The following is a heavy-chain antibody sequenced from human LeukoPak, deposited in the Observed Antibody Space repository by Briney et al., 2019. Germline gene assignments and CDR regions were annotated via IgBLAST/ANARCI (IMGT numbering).Heavy chain of an antibody. D-gene: IGHD6-13*01. CDR2: ISGSGGST. CDR1: GFTFSSYA. V-gene: IGHV3-23*01. J-gene: IGHJ4*02. Sequence: GGSLRLCCAASGFTFSSYAMSWVRQAPGKGLEWVSAISGSGGSTYYADSVKGRFTISRDNAKNSLYLQMNSLRAEDTAVYYCARGLAAATDYWGQGTLVTVSS. CDR3: ARGLAAATDY.